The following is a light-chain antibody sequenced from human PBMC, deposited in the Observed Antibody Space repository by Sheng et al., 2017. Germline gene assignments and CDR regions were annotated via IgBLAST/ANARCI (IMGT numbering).Light chain of an antibody. Sequence: IVLTQSPATLSLFPGERATLSCRASQSPGSYMYLAWYQHKPGQAPRLLMSDASNRASGVPARFSGSGSGTDFTLTISDLQPEDFAVYYCEHRGNGLVTFGPGTTVDFK. V-gene: IGKV3-11*01. CDR2: DAS. CDR3: EHRGNGLVT. J-gene: IGKJ3*01. CDR1: QSPGSY.